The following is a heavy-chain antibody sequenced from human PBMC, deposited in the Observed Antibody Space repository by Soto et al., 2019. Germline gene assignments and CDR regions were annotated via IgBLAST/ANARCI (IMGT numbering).Heavy chain of an antibody. V-gene: IGHV1-18*01. CDR1: GYTFTSYG. D-gene: IGHD6-19*01. J-gene: IGHJ3*02. CDR2: ISAYSGNT. CDR3: ARDRRSSGADAFDI. Sequence: ASVKVSCKASGYTFTSYGISWVRQAPGQGLEWMGWISAYSGNTNYAQKLQGRVTMTTDTPTSTAYMELRSLRSDDTAVYYCARDRRSSGADAFDIWGQGTMVTVSS.